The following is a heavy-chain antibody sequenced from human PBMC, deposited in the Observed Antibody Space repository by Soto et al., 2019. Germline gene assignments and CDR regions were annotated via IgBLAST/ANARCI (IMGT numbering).Heavy chain of an antibody. CDR2: INPSGGST. Sequence: QVQLVQSGAEVKKPGASVKVSCKASGYTFTSYYMHWVRQAPGQGLEWMGIINPSGGSTSYAQKFQGRVTMTRDTSTSTVYMELSSLRSEATAVYYCARDYLNCSSTSCYIGGYYYYGMDVWGQGTTVTVSS. J-gene: IGHJ6*02. V-gene: IGHV1-46*01. CDR1: GYTFTSYY. CDR3: ARDYLNCSSTSCYIGGYYYYGMDV. D-gene: IGHD2-2*02.